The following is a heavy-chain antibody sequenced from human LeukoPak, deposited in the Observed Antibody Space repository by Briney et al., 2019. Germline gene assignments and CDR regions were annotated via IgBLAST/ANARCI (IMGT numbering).Heavy chain of an antibody. CDR1: GYTFTSYD. J-gene: IGHJ3*02. CDR2: MNPNSGNT. D-gene: IGHD3-16*01. CDR3: ARGLMMDDAFDI. Sequence: ASVKVSCKASGYTFTSYDINWVRQATGQGLEWMGWMNPNSGNTGYAQKFQGRVTMTRNTSISTAYMELSSLRSEDTAVYYCARGLMMDDAFDIWGQGTMVTVSS. V-gene: IGHV1-8*01.